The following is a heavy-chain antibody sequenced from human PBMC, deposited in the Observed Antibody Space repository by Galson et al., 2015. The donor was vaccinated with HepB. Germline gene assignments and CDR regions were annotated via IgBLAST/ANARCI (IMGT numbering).Heavy chain of an antibody. D-gene: IGHD3-22*01. V-gene: IGHV4-34*01. J-gene: IGHJ3*01. CDR3: ARGGYYDSSSYWPRLKIRDGYPH. CDR1: GGSFSGYY. Sequence: SETLSLTCAFYGGSFSGYYWNWIRQSPGKGLEWIGEINHSGSTNYNPSLKSRVTISIDTSKNQFSLKLSSVTAADTAVYYCARGGYYDSSSYWPRLKIRDGYPHWGQGTRVTVSS. CDR2: INHSGST.